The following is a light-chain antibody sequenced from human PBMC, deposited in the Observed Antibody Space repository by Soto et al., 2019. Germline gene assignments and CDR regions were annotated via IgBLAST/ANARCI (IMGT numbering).Light chain of an antibody. CDR3: QQYDNVFT. Sequence: DIQMTQSPSTLSASVGARVLITCRASQSISDYLAWYQQKPGKAPKLLIYDASNLQTGVPSRFSGSGYGTDFTFTISSLQPEDIATYYCQQYDNVFTFGQGTRLEIK. V-gene: IGKV1-33*01. CDR1: QSISDY. J-gene: IGKJ5*01. CDR2: DAS.